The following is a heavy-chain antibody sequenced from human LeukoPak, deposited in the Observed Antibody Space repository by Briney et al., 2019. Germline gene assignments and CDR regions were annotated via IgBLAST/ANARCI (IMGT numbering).Heavy chain of an antibody. D-gene: IGHD3-10*01. Sequence: GGSLRLSCAASGFTFSNYAMHWVRQAPGKGLGWVAVISYDGSNEYYADSVKGRFTISRDNSKNTLYLQVNSLRAEDTAVYYCARDSISRGSGSYLDYWGQGTLVTVSS. CDR1: GFTFSNYA. CDR3: ARDSISRGSGSYLDY. V-gene: IGHV3-30*04. CDR2: ISYDGSNE. J-gene: IGHJ4*02.